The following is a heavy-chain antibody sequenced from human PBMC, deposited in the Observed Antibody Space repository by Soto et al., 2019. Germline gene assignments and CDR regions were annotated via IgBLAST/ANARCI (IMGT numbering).Heavy chain of an antibody. V-gene: IGHV3-74*01. D-gene: IGHD3-16*01. CDR3: ARDHDYIWGIDAYSDY. Sequence: EVQLVESGGGLVQPGGSLRLSCAASGFTLSNYCMHWVRQAPGKGLVWVSRINSDGSDTNYADSVKGRFTISRDNAKNTLYLQMSILRAEDTAVDYCARDHDYIWGIDAYSDYWGQGTLVTVSS. CDR1: GFTLSNYC. J-gene: IGHJ4*02. CDR2: INSDGSDT.